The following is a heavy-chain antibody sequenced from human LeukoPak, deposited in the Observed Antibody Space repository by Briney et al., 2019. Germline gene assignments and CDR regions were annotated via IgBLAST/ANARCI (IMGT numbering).Heavy chain of an antibody. D-gene: IGHD3-10*01. CDR3: ARGGFYYYGSGSHLDY. Sequence: GESLKISCKASGYSFTSYWIGWVRQMPGKGLEWMGIIYPGDSDTRYSPSFQGQVTISADKSISTAYLQWSSLKASDTAMYYCARGGFYYYGSGSHLDYWGQGTLVTVSS. J-gene: IGHJ4*02. V-gene: IGHV5-51*01. CDR1: GYSFTSYW. CDR2: IYPGDSDT.